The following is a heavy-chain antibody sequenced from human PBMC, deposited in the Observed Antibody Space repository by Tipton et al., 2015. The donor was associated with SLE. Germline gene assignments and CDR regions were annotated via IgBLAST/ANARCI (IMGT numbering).Heavy chain of an antibody. CDR1: GGSFSGYY. V-gene: IGHV4-34*01. J-gene: IGHJ4*02. Sequence: TLSLTCAVYGGSFSGYYWSWIRQPPGKGLEWIGYIYYSGSTYYNPSLKSRVTISVDTSKNQFSLKLSSVTAADTAVYYCARSDNSGPMGYWGQGTLVTVSS. CDR3: ARSDNSGPMGY. CDR2: IYYSGST. D-gene: IGHD3-22*01.